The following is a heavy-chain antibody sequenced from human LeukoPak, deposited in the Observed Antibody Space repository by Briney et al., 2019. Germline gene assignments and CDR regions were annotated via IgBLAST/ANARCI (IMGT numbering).Heavy chain of an antibody. V-gene: IGHV3-23*01. CDR2: ISGSGGST. D-gene: IGHD6-13*01. CDR3: AKEGSSSWYYYYYYMDV. Sequence: GGSLRLSCAASGFTFSSYWMTWVRQAPGKGLEWVSAISGSGGSTYYADSVKGRFTISRDNSKNTLYLQMNSLRAEDTAVYYCAKEGSSSWYYYYYYMDVWGKGTTVTVSS. CDR1: GFTFSSYW. J-gene: IGHJ6*03.